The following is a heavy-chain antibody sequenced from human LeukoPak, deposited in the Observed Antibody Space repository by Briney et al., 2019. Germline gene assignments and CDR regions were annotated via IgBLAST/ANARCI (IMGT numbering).Heavy chain of an antibody. V-gene: IGHV4-61*01. D-gene: IGHD3-16*01. CDR1: GGSISSSSYY. J-gene: IGHJ4*02. CDR2: IYYSGST. CDR3: ARDLGLGY. Sequence: SETLSLTCTVSGGSISSSSYYWGWIRQPPGKGLEWIGYIYYSGSTNYNPSLKSRVTISVDTSKNQFSLKLSSVTAADTAVYYCARDLGLGYWGQGTLVTVSS.